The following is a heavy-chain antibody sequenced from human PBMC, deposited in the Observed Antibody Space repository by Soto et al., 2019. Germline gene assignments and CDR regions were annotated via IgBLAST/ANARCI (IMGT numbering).Heavy chain of an antibody. Sequence: SETLSLTCTVSGGSISSGDYYWSWIRQPPGKGLEWIGYIYYSGSTYYNPSLKSRVTISVDTSKNQFSLKLSSVTAADTAVYYCARVYSGSYYLDYWGQGTLVTVSS. J-gene: IGHJ4*02. CDR2: IYYSGST. CDR1: GGSISSGDYY. D-gene: IGHD1-26*01. CDR3: ARVYSGSYYLDY. V-gene: IGHV4-30-4*01.